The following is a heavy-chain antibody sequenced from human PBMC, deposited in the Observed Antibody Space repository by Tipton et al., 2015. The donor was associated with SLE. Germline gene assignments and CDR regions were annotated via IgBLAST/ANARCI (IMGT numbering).Heavy chain of an antibody. Sequence: VQLVQSGAEVKKPGESLKISCKGSGYSFTRYWIAWLRQMSGRGLDWMGIIYPGDSDTRYSPYFQGQVTISADKSISTAYLQWSSLKASDTAMYYWARPSDSSYCSGGSCYWDGFDIWGQGTMVTVSS. V-gene: IGHV5-51*03. CDR3: ARPSDSSYCSGGSCYWDGFDI. D-gene: IGHD2-15*01. J-gene: IGHJ3*02. CDR2: IYPGDSDT. CDR1: GYSFTRYW.